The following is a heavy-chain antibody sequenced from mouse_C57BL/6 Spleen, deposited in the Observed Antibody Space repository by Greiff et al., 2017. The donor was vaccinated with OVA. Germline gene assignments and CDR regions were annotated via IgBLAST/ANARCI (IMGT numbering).Heavy chain of an antibody. V-gene: IGHV1-19*01. CDR2: INPYNGGT. Sequence: EVQLQESGPVLVKPGASVKMSCKASGYTFTDYYMNWVKQSHGKSLEWIGVINPYNGGTSYNQKFKGKATLTVDKSSSTAYMELNSLTSEDSAVYYGARRSYGSSYGYFDDWGQGTTLTVSS. D-gene: IGHD1-1*01. J-gene: IGHJ2*01. CDR1: GYTFTDYY. CDR3: ARRSYGSSYGYFDD.